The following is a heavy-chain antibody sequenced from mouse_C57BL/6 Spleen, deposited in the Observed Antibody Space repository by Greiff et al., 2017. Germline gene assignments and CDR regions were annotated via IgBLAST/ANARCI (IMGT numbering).Heavy chain of an antibody. CDR3: ARGEEVDYFGY. Sequence: DVMLVESGGGLVKPGGSLKLSCAASGFTFSSYAMSWVRQTPEKRLEWVATISDGGSYTYYPDNVKGRFTISRDNAKNNLYLQMSHLKSEDTALYYCARGEEVDYFGYWGQGTTLTVSS. V-gene: IGHV5-4*03. CDR2: ISDGGSYT. CDR1: GFTFSSYA. J-gene: IGHJ2*01. D-gene: IGHD1-3*01.